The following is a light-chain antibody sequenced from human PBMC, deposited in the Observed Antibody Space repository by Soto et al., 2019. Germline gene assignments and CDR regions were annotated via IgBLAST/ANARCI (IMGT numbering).Light chain of an antibody. J-gene: IGKJ3*01. V-gene: IGKV1-33*01. Sequence: IQMTQSTSSLSAYVGDRVTITCQASQDISNYLNWYQQKPGKAPKLLIYDASNLETGVPSRFSGSGSGTDFTFTISSLQPEDIATYYCQQYDNLLFTFGPGTKVDIK. CDR1: QDISNY. CDR2: DAS. CDR3: QQYDNLLFT.